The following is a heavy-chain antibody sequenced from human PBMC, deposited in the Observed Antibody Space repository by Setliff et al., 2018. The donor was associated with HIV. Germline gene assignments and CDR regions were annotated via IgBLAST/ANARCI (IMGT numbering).Heavy chain of an antibody. D-gene: IGHD2-21*01. CDR1: GDSISSIDYY. Sequence: SETLSLTCTVSGDSISSIDYYWSWIRQPAGKGLEWIGHIYTSGSTNYNPSLKSRVTISVDTSKNQFSLKLSSVTAADTAVYYCARSLWLGDIQHWGQGTLVTVSS. J-gene: IGHJ1*01. V-gene: IGHV4-61*09. CDR3: ARSLWLGDIQH. CDR2: IYTSGST.